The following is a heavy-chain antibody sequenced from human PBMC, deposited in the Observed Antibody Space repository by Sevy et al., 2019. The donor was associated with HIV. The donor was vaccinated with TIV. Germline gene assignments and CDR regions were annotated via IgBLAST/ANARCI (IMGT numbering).Heavy chain of an antibody. D-gene: IGHD2-15*01. V-gene: IGHV3-15*01. CDR2: IRSKSGGGTT. Sequence: GGSRRLSCAASGFTFSNAWMSWVRQSPGKGLEWVGRIRSKSGGGTTDYATIVKGKFTISRDDSRDILYLQLNSLETEDTAVYYCTTDHRRDGIVVVPFEYWGQGTLVTVSS. CDR1: GFTFSNAW. CDR3: TTDHRRDGIVVVPFEY. J-gene: IGHJ4*02.